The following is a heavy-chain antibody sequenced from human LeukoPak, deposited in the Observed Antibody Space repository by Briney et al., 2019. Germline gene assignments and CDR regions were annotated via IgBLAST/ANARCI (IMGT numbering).Heavy chain of an antibody. V-gene: IGHV1-2*02. CDR2: INPNSGGT. CDR3: ARGETPQEQQLADY. D-gene: IGHD6-13*01. J-gene: IGHJ4*02. CDR1: GYSFTDYY. Sequence: ASVKVSCKASGYSFTDYYIHWVRQAPGQGLEWMGWINPNSGGTYYTQMFQGRVTMTRDTSISTAYMELNSLRAEDTAVYYCARGETPQEQQLADYWGQGTLVTVSS.